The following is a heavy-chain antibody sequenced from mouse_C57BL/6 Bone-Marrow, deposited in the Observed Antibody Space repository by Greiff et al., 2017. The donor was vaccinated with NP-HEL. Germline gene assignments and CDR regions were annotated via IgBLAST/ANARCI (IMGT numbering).Heavy chain of an antibody. CDR3: AEGYDGYYGLYVDV. V-gene: IGHV1-77*01. D-gene: IGHD2-3*01. CDR2: IGPGSGST. Sequence: VQLVESGAELVKPGASVKISCKASGYTFTDYYINWVKQRPGQGLEWIGKIGPGSGSTYYNEKFKGKATLTADKSSSTAYLQLSSLTSEDSAVFFGAEGYDGYYGLYVDVGGTGTAVTVSS. CDR1: GYTFTDYY. J-gene: IGHJ1*03.